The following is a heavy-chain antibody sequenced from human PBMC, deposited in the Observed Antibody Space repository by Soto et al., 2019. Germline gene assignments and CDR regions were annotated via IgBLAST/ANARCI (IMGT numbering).Heavy chain of an antibody. J-gene: IGHJ4*02. CDR3: ARVLHYYDSSGPTDFDY. V-gene: IGHV1-18*01. Sequence: ASVKVSCKASGYTFTSYGISWVRQAPGQGLEWMGWISAYNGNTNYAQKLQGRVTMTTDTSTSTAYMELRSLRSDDTAVYYCARVLHYYDSSGPTDFDYWGQGTLVTVYS. CDR1: GYTFTSYG. CDR2: ISAYNGNT. D-gene: IGHD3-22*01.